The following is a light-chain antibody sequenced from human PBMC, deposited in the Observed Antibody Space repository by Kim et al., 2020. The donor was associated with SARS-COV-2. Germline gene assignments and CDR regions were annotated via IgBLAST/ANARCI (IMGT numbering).Light chain of an antibody. V-gene: IGKV3-11*01. CDR3: QQRSNWPPIT. CDR1: ESISNY. J-gene: IGKJ5*01. Sequence: SPGETGTLCCRGSESISNYVAWYQQIPGHAPRVLIYEASDRAPGTPARFSGSGSGTDFTLTISSLETEDAAIYYCQQRSNWPPITFGQGTRLEIK. CDR2: EAS.